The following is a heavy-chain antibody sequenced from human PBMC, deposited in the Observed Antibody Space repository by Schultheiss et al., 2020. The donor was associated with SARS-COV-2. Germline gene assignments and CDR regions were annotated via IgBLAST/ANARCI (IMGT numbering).Heavy chain of an antibody. D-gene: IGHD5-24*01. J-gene: IGHJ4*02. CDR1: GFTFRSYW. CDR3: VKEGEEMGTS. V-gene: IGHV3-7*03. CDR2: IKQDGSVK. Sequence: GGSLRLSCAASGFTFRSYWMDWVRQAPGKGLEWVANIKQDGSVKHYVASVRGRFIASRDNAKNSLDLQMNSLRVDDTAVYYCVKEGEEMGTSWGQGTLVTVSS.